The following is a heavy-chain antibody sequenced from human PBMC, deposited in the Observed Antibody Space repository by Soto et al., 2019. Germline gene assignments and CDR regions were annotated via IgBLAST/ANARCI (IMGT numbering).Heavy chain of an antibody. CDR1: GFTFSSYA. CDR3: ARDRREYGDYVTYFDY. D-gene: IGHD4-17*01. V-gene: IGHV3-30-3*01. J-gene: IGHJ4*02. CDR2: ISYDGSNK. Sequence: GGSLRLSCAASGFTFSSYAMHWVRQAPGKGLEWVAVISYDGSNKYYADSVKGRFTISRDNSKNTLYLQMNSLRAEDTAVYYCARDRREYGDYVTYFDYWGQGTLVTVSS.